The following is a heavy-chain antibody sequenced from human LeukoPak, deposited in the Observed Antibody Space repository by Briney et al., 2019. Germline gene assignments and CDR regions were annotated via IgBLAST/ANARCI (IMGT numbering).Heavy chain of an antibody. CDR2: IKQDGSEI. V-gene: IGHV3-7*01. Sequence: GGSLRLSCAASGFTFSNYWMAWVRQAPGKGLEWVANIKQDGSEIYYVDSVKGRFTISRDNAKNSLYLQMNSLRVEDTAVYYCAKFSVVRGVDHWGQGTLVTVSS. CDR1: GFTFSNYW. CDR3: AKFSVVRGVDH. J-gene: IGHJ4*02. D-gene: IGHD3-10*01.